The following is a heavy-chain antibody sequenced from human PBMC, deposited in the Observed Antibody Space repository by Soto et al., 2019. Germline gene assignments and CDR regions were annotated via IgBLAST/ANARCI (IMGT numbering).Heavy chain of an antibody. CDR1: GYTFSSYT. Sequence: QIQLAQSGGEVKKPGASVKVSCKTSGYTFSSYTIAWVRQAPGQGLEWLGWISPDDGNTEYEQKFQGRVTMTADTLTNNAYMELMSLKYDDTAVYYCARVEAPFGESLHWGQVTPVTGST. V-gene: IGHV1-18*01. CDR3: ARVEAPFGESLH. J-gene: IGHJ4*02. D-gene: IGHD3-10*01. CDR2: ISPDDGNT.